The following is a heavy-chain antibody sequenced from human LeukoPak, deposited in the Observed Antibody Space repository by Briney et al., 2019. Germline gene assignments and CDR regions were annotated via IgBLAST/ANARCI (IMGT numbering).Heavy chain of an antibody. D-gene: IGHD6-13*01. Sequence: PSETLSLTCTVSGGSFSSSTYYWGWIRQPPGKGLEWIGSIYYSGSTYYNPSLKSRVTISVDTSKSQFSLKLSSVTAADTAVYYCAGQPYSSFYYFDYWGQGTLVTVSS. V-gene: IGHV4-39*07. CDR1: GGSFSSSTYY. J-gene: IGHJ4*02. CDR3: AGQPYSSFYYFDY. CDR2: IYYSGST.